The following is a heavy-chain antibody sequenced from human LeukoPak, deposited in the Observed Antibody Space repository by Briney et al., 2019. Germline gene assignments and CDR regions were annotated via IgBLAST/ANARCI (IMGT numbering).Heavy chain of an antibody. CDR2: IYHSGST. V-gene: IGHV4-38-2*01. CDR3: ARCKVVPAAIGY. Sequence: SETLSLTXAVSGYSISSGYYWGWIRQPPGKGLEWIGSIYHSGSTYYNPSLKSRVTISVDTSKNQFSLKLSSVTAADTAVYYCARCKVVPAAIGYWGQGTLVTVSS. D-gene: IGHD2-2*01. J-gene: IGHJ4*02. CDR1: GYSISSGYY.